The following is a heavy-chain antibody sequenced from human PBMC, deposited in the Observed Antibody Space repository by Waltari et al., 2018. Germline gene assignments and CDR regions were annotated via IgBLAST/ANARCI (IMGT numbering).Heavy chain of an antibody. D-gene: IGHD6-13*01. V-gene: IGHV1-2*02. CDR1: GYTFTGHY. J-gene: IGHJ4*02. CDR3: ARSPPSYSSSWYFFEH. CDR2: INTNLGGT. Sequence: QVQLVQPGAEVTRPGASVKVSCKASGYTFTGHYIRWIRQAPGQGLEWMGWINTNLGGTKFAQKFQGRITLTRDTSITTAYMELRRLTFDDTAVYYCARSPPSYSSSWYFFEHWGQGTLVTVSS.